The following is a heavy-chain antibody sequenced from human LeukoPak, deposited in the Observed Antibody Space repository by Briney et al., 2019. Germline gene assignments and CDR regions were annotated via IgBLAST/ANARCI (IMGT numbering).Heavy chain of an antibody. V-gene: IGHV4-30-4*08. Sequence: SETLSLTCTVSGGSISCGDYYWSWIRQPPGKGLEWIGYIYYSGSTYYNPSLKSRVTISVDTSKNQFSLKLSSVTAADTAVYYCARGVSPIFASWWFDPWGQGTLVTVSS. J-gene: IGHJ5*02. CDR1: GGSISCGDYY. D-gene: IGHD6-13*01. CDR3: ARGVSPIFASWWFDP. CDR2: IYYSGST.